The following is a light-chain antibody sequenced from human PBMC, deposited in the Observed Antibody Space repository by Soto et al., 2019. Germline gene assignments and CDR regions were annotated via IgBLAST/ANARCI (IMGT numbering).Light chain of an antibody. Sequence: EIVWTQTPGTLSLSPGEIATLSCSASQSVSSSYLVWHQQKPGQAPRLLIYAASRRATGIPDRFSGSGSGTDFTLTISRLEPEDFAVYYCQQYGSSPWTFGQGTNVDIK. CDR1: QSVSSSY. CDR2: AAS. J-gene: IGKJ1*01. CDR3: QQYGSSPWT. V-gene: IGKV3-20*01.